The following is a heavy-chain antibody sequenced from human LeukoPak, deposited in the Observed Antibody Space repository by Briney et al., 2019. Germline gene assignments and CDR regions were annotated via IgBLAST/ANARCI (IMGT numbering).Heavy chain of an antibody. CDR2: ISSSGTTI. V-gene: IGHV3-11*01. D-gene: IGHD6-19*01. Sequence: GGSLRLSCAASGFTFSDYYMSWIRQAPGKGLEWVSYISSSGTTIYYADSVRGRFTISRDNAKNSLYLQMNSLRAEDTAVYYCAREVTAVAWGANWFDPWGQGTLVTVSS. J-gene: IGHJ5*02. CDR1: GFTFSDYY. CDR3: AREVTAVAWGANWFDP.